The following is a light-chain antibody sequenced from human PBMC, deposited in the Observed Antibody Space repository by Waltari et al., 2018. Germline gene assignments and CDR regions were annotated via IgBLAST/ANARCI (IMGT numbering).Light chain of an antibody. CDR3: EQSSSTPGT. CDR2: SAS. V-gene: IGKV1-39*01. CDR1: QSISTY. J-gene: IGKJ1*01. Sequence: DIQMTPSPSSLSASVGDRVAITCRASQSISTYLNWYQQRPGKAPKLLIYSASSLQSGVPSRFSGSGSGTDFTLTITSLRPEDFATYFCEQSSSTPGTFGQGTTVEIK.